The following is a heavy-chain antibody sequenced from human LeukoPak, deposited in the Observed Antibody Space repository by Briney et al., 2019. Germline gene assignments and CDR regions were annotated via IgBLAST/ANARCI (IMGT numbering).Heavy chain of an antibody. J-gene: IGHJ4*02. V-gene: IGHV3-66*01. D-gene: IGHD3-10*01. CDR1: GFTVSSNY. CDR3: AKVSQASYYGSGSPGYFDY. CDR2: IYSGGST. Sequence: GGSLRLSCAASGFTVSSNYMSWVRQAPGKGLEWVSVIYSGGSTYYADSVKGRFTISRDNSKNTLYLQMNSLRAEDTAVHYCAKVSQASYYGSGSPGYFDYWGQGTLVTVS.